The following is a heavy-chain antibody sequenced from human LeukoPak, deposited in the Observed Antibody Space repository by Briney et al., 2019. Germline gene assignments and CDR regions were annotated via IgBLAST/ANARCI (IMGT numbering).Heavy chain of an antibody. CDR2: ISWNSGSI. J-gene: IGHJ4*02. CDR1: GFTFDDYA. Sequence: GRSLRLSCAASGFTFDDYAMHWVRQTPGKGLEWVSGISWNSGSIGYADSVKGRFTISRDNAKNSLYLQMNSLRAEDTALYYCAKAPYYYDSGGYYQPFDYWDQGTLVTVSS. V-gene: IGHV3-9*01. CDR3: AKAPYYYDSGGYYQPFDY. D-gene: IGHD3-22*01.